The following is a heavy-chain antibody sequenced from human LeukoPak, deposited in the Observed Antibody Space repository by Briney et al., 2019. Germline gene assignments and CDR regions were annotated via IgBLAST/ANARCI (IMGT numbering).Heavy chain of an antibody. CDR3: ARDPATTYYYDSSGYYRFDY. D-gene: IGHD3-22*01. CDR2: FDPEDGET. V-gene: IGHV1-24*01. Sequence: ASVTVSCKVSGYTLTELSMHWVRQAPGKGLEWMGGFDPEDGETIYAQKLQGRVTMTTDTSTSTAYMELRSLRSDDTAVYYCARDPATTYYYDSSGYYRFDYWGQGTLVTVSS. CDR1: GYTLTELS. J-gene: IGHJ4*02.